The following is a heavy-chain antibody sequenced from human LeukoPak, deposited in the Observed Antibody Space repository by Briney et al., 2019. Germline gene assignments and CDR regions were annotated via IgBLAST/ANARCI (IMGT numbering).Heavy chain of an antibody. Sequence: SQTLSLTCAISGDSVSSESAAWSWVRPSPSRGLEWLGRTSHRSMWFKDYPVSVQGRITINPDTSKNQLSLQLNSVTPEDTAVYYCARDSGWFLDAFDIWGQGTMVTVSS. V-gene: IGHV6-1*01. D-gene: IGHD6-19*01. CDR2: TSHRSMWFK. J-gene: IGHJ3*02. CDR3: ARDSGWFLDAFDI. CDR1: GDSVSSESAA.